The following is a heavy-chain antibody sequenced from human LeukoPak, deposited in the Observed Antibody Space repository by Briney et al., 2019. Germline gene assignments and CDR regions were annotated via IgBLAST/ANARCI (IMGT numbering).Heavy chain of an antibody. Sequence: SETLSLTCSVSGGPINNYYWSWIRQPPGKGLEWIGYIDDRGSTDYNPSLKSRVTISVDTSKNQYSLKLSSVTAADSAVYYCARRYCSGGSCYSLDSWGQGTLVTVSS. CDR3: ARRYCSGGSCYSLDS. D-gene: IGHD2-15*01. V-gene: IGHV4-59*01. J-gene: IGHJ4*02. CDR1: GGPINNYY. CDR2: IDDRGST.